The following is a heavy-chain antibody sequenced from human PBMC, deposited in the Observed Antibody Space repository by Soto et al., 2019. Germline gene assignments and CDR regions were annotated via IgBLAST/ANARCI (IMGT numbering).Heavy chain of an antibody. J-gene: IGHJ3*02. CDR1: GGSISSGDYY. D-gene: IGHD3-10*01. CDR2: IYYSGST. V-gene: IGHV4-30-4*01. CDR3: ASSRPGDVLLGFGEFRDAFDI. Sequence: SETLSLTCTVSGGSISSGDYYWSWIRQPPGKGLEWIGYIYYSGSTYYNPSLKSRVTISVDTSKNQFSLKLSSVTAADTAVYYCASSRPGDVLLGFGEFRDAFDIWGQGTMVTVSS.